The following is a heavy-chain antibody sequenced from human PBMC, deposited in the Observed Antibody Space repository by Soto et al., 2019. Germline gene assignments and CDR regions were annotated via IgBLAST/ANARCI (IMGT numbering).Heavy chain of an antibody. D-gene: IGHD4-17*01. V-gene: IGHV4-39*01. CDR2: IYYRGST. CDR1: GGSISSSSYY. Sequence: SETLSLTCTVSGGSISSSSYYWGWIRQPPGKGLEWIGSIYYRGSTYYNPSLKSRVTISVDTSKNQFSLRVSSVTAADTAVYYCATMGTPVTGLYYFDYWGQGTLVT. J-gene: IGHJ4*02. CDR3: ATMGTPVTGLYYFDY.